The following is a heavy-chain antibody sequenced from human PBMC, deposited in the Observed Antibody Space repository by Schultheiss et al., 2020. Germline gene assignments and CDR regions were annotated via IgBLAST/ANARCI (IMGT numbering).Heavy chain of an antibody. J-gene: IGHJ3*02. CDR2: IYYSGTT. V-gene: IGHV4-59*01. CDR1: GGSISSYY. Sequence: SETLSLTCTVSGGSISSYYWSWIRQPPGKGLEWIGYIYYSGTTDYNPSLKSRLTISIDTSKNQFSLKLNSVTAADTAIYFCAREEAEELGEAFDIWGQGTLVTVSS. CDR3: AREEAEELGEAFDI. D-gene: IGHD1-7*01.